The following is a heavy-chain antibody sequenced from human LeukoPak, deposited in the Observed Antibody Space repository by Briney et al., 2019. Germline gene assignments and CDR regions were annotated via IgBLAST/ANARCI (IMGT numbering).Heavy chain of an antibody. J-gene: IGHJ6*02. CDR2: INPSGGST. Sequence: ASVKVSCKASGYTFTSYYMHWVRQAPGQGLEWMGIINPSGGSTSYAQKFQGRVTITADESTSTAYMELSSLRPEDTAVYYCARGPRGYSYGPRPGMDVWGQGTTVTVSS. D-gene: IGHD5-18*01. CDR1: GYTFTSYY. CDR3: ARGPRGYSYGPRPGMDV. V-gene: IGHV1-46*01.